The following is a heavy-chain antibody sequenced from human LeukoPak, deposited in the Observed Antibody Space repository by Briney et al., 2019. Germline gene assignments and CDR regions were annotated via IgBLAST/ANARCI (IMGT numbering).Heavy chain of an antibody. J-gene: IGHJ4*02. CDR3: ASPPHYGDYVVRDY. Sequence: SETLSLTCTVSGGSISSSSYYWGWIRQPPGKGLEWIGSTYYSGSTYYNPSLKSRVTISVDTSKNQFSLKLSSVTAADTAVYYCASPPHYGDYVVRDYWGQGTLVTVSS. V-gene: IGHV4-39*01. D-gene: IGHD4-17*01. CDR2: TYYSGST. CDR1: GGSISSSSYY.